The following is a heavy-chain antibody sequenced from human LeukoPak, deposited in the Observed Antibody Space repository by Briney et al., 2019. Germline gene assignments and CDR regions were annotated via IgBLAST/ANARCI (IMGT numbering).Heavy chain of an antibody. Sequence: PSETLSLTCAVYGGSFSGYYWSWIRQPPGKGLEWIGEINHSGSTNYNPPLKSRVTISVDTSKNQFSLKLSSVTAADTAVYYCASLPRPNCSSTSCYELDVWGKGTTVTVSS. D-gene: IGHD2-2*01. J-gene: IGHJ6*04. V-gene: IGHV4-34*01. CDR3: ASLPRPNCSSTSCYELDV. CDR1: GGSFSGYY. CDR2: INHSGST.